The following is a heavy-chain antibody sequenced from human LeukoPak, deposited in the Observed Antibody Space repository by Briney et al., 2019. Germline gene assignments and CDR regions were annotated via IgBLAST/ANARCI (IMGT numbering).Heavy chain of an antibody. CDR1: GGSISSSIYY. CDR3: ARLADCSSTSCYDH. CDR2: IYYSGSP. V-gene: IGHV4-39*01. D-gene: IGHD2-2*01. J-gene: IGHJ4*02. Sequence: PSETLSLTCTVSGGSISSSIYYWGWIRPPPGKGLEWIGSIYYSGSPYYNPSLKSRVIISVDTSKNQSSLKLKSVSAADMAVYYCARLADCSSTSCYDHWGQGTLVTVSP.